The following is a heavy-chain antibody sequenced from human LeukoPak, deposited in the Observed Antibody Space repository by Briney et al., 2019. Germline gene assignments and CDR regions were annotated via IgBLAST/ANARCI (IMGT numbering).Heavy chain of an antibody. D-gene: IGHD3-3*02. Sequence: PGGSLRLSCVASGLTFSNFWMTWVRQAPGEGLEWVASINQDGSEKYYVDSVKGRFIISRDNAKSSLYLQMDSLRAEETAVYRCARGHLWLQNWGQGTLVTVSS. CDR2: INQDGSEK. J-gene: IGHJ4*02. CDR1: GLTFSNFW. V-gene: IGHV3-7*03. CDR3: ARGHLWLQN.